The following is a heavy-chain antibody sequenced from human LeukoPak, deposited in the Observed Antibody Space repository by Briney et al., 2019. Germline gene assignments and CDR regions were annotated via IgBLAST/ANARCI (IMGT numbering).Heavy chain of an antibody. CDR1: GGSISSGDYY. CDR3: ARGSIAARDGTQN. J-gene: IGHJ4*02. Sequence: PSQTLSLTCTVSGGSISSGDYYWSWIRQPPGKGLEWIGYIYYNGSTYYNPSLKSRVTISVDTSKNQFSLKLSSVTAADTAVYYCARGSIAARDGTQNWGQGTLVTVSS. D-gene: IGHD6-6*01. V-gene: IGHV4-30-4*08. CDR2: IYYNGST.